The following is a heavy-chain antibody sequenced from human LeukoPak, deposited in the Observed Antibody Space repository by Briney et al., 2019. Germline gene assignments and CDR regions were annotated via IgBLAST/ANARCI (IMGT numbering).Heavy chain of an antibody. CDR1: GFTFNNYG. CDR3: ARYGDHGNYFDC. CDR2: ISSDGSKK. Sequence: PGGSLRLSCSASGFTFNNYGMHWVRQAPGKGLEWVAVISSDGSKKYYGDSVKGRFTISRDDSKNTLYLQMNSLRAEDTAVYYCARYGDHGNYFDCWGQGTLVTVSS. V-gene: IGHV3-30*03. D-gene: IGHD4-17*01. J-gene: IGHJ4*02.